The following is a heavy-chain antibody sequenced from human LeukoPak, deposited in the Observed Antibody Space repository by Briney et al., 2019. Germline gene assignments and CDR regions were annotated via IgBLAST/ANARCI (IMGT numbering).Heavy chain of an antibody. Sequence: PGGSLRLSCAASGFTFSSYGMYCVRQAPGKGLECVSFTRYDGSNKYYAESVKGRFTISRDNSKNTLYVQMNSLRAEDTAVYYCARVGGRAVAGKVDYWGQGPLVTVSS. V-gene: IGHV3-30*02. J-gene: IGHJ4*02. CDR2: TRYDGSNK. D-gene: IGHD6-19*01. CDR3: ARVGGRAVAGKVDY. CDR1: GFTFSSYG.